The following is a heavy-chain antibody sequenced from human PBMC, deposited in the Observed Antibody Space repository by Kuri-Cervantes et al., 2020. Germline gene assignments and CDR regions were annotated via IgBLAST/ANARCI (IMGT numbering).Heavy chain of an antibody. CDR1: GFTFSSYA. J-gene: IGHJ6*02. Sequence: GESLKISCAASGFTFSSYAMSWVRQAPGKGLEWVSAISGSGGSTYYADSVKGRFNISRDNAKNSLYLQMNSLRAEDTAVYYCARGHYGLDVWGQGTTVTVSS. CDR2: ISGSGGST. CDR3: ARGHYGLDV. V-gene: IGHV3-23*01.